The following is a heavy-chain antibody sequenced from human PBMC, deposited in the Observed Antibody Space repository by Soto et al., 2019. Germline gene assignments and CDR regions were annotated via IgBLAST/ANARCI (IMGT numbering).Heavy chain of an antibody. CDR1: GFTFSSYA. D-gene: IGHD3-3*01. CDR2: ISGSGGST. Sequence: EVQLLESGGGLVQPGGSLRLSCAASGFTFSSYAMSWVRQAPGKGLEWVSAISGSGGSTYYADSVKGRFTICRDNSKNTLYLQMNSLRAEDTAVYYCAKGVDFWSGHWYFDLWGRGTLVTVSS. CDR3: AKGVDFWSGHWYFDL. V-gene: IGHV3-23*01. J-gene: IGHJ2*01.